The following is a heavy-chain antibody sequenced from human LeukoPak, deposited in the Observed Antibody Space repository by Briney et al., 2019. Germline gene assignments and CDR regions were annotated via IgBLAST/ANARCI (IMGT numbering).Heavy chain of an antibody. D-gene: IGHD3-16*02. CDR2: IGKAGNGD. V-gene: IGHV3-7*03. J-gene: IGHJ4*02. CDR3: AKDATYDYVWGSYRSRYSDY. CDR1: GFSFSSYW. Sequence: GGSLRLSCAASGFSFSSYWMTWVRQAPGKGLEWVANIGKAGNGDYYVDSVKGRFTISRDNSKNTLYLQMNSLRAEDTAVYYCAKDATYDYVWGSYRSRYSDYWGQGTLVTVSS.